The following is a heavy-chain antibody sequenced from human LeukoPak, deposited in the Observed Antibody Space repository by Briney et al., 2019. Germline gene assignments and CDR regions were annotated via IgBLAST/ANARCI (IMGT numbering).Heavy chain of an antibody. D-gene: IGHD3-9*01. CDR2: ISAYNGNT. V-gene: IGHV1-18*04. CDR1: GYTFTSYG. Sequence: GASVKVSCKASGYTFTSYGISWVRQAPGQGLEWMGWISAYNGNTNYAQKLQGRVTMTTDTSTSTAYMELRSLRSDDTAVYYCARHSFDWLLPNSYFGYWGQGTLVTVSS. J-gene: IGHJ4*02. CDR3: ARHSFDWLLPNSYFGY.